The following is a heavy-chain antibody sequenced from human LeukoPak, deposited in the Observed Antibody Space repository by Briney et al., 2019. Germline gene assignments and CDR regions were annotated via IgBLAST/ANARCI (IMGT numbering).Heavy chain of an antibody. CDR3: AREVVRSTPWMGDWFDP. CDR2: IYLSGID. D-gene: IGHD2-15*01. CDR1: GGSISSYY. V-gene: IGHV4-59*01. Sequence: SETLSLTCTVSGGSISSYYWSWIRQPPGKGLEWIGYIYLSGIDNYNPSLKSRVTISVDTSKNQFSLKLSSVTHANTVEYYCAREVVRSTPWMGDWFDPWGQGTLVTVSS. J-gene: IGHJ5*02.